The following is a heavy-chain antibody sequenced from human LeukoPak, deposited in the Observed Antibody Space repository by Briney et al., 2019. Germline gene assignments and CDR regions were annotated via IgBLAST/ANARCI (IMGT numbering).Heavy chain of an antibody. Sequence: PSETLSLTCAVYGGSFSGYYWSWIRQPPGKGLEWIGEINHSGSTNYNPSLKSRVTISVDTSKNQFSPKLSSVTAADTAVYYCAALTVTKESYWGQGTLVTVSS. CDR3: AALTVTKESY. J-gene: IGHJ4*02. D-gene: IGHD4-17*01. V-gene: IGHV4-34*01. CDR1: GGSFSGYY. CDR2: INHSGST.